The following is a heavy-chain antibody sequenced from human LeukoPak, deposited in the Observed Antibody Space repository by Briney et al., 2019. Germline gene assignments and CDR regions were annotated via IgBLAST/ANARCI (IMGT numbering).Heavy chain of an antibody. Sequence: GGSLRLSCAASGFTFSSYAMSWVRQAPGKGLEWVSGINWNGGITGYADSVKGRFTISRDNAKNSLYLQMNSLRAEDTALYYCARDAPRITIFGVVILYYMDVWGKGTTVTVSS. V-gene: IGHV3-20*04. D-gene: IGHD3-3*01. CDR2: INWNGGIT. J-gene: IGHJ6*03. CDR1: GFTFSSYA. CDR3: ARDAPRITIFGVVILYYMDV.